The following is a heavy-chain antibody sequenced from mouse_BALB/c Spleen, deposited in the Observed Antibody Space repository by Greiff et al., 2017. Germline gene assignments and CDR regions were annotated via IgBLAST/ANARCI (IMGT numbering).Heavy chain of an antibody. CDR2: IGSGGSYT. Sequence: EVKLMESGGGLVKPGGSLKLSCAASGFTFSSYAMSWVRQTPEKRLEWVATIGSGGSYTYYPDSVKGRFTISRDNAKNTLYLQMSSLRSEDTAMYYCARHPLSTMITAAWFAYWGQGTLVAVSA. J-gene: IGHJ3*01. V-gene: IGHV5-9-3*01. CDR1: GFTFSSYA. CDR3: ARHPLSTMITAAWFAY. D-gene: IGHD2-4*01.